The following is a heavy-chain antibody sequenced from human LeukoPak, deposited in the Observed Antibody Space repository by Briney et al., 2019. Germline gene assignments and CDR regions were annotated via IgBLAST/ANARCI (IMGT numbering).Heavy chain of an antibody. CDR3: AKDPTMVRGVIVVVDYMDV. CDR2: ISGGGGTT. V-gene: IGHV3-23*01. D-gene: IGHD3-10*01. Sequence: GGSLRLSCAASGFTFSSYAMNWVRQAPGKGLEWVSTISGGGGTTHYADSVKGRFTISRDNSKNTLYVQMNSLRAEDTAVYYCAKDPTMVRGVIVVVDYMDVWGKGTTVTVSS. CDR1: GFTFSSYA. J-gene: IGHJ6*03.